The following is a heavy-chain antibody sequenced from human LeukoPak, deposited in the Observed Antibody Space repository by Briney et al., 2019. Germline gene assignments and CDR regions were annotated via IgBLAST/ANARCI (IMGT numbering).Heavy chain of an antibody. V-gene: IGHV4-34*01. CDR1: GGSFSGYY. D-gene: IGHD2-2*01. J-gene: IGHJ4*02. CDR3: ARGRRCGGTSCYYFDL. CDR2: INNSGST. Sequence: KSSETLSLTCAVYGGSFSGYYWSWIRRPPGKGLEWIGEINNSGSTIYNPSLKSRVTISVDTSKNQFSLKLSSVTAADTAVYYCARGRRCGGTSCYYFDLWGQGTLVPVSS.